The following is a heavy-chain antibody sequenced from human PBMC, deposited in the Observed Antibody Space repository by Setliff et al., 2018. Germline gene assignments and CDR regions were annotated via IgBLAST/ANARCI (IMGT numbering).Heavy chain of an antibody. CDR2: INAGNGNT. V-gene: IGHV1-3*01. J-gene: IGHJ5*02. CDR1: GYTFTSYA. D-gene: IGHD3-3*01. Sequence: GASVKVSCKASGYTFTSYAMHWVRQAPGQRLEWMGWINAGNGNTKYSQEFQGRVTITRGTSASTAYMELSSLRSEDTAVYYCARGRRYFGVVSIDWFDPWGQGTLVTVSS. CDR3: ARGRRYFGVVSIDWFDP.